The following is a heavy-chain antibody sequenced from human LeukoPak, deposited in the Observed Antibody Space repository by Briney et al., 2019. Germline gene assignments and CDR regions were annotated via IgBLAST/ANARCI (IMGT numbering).Heavy chain of an antibody. CDR3: AKELPSSDMWYCSSTSCNYGMDV. Sequence: GGSLRLSCAASGFTFSSYGMHWVRQAPGKGLEWVAVISYDGSNKYYADSVKGRFTISRDNSKNTLYLQMNSLRAEDTAVYSCAKELPSSDMWYCSSTSCNYGMDVWGQGTTVTVSS. V-gene: IGHV3-30*18. J-gene: IGHJ6*02. D-gene: IGHD2-2*01. CDR1: GFTFSSYG. CDR2: ISYDGSNK.